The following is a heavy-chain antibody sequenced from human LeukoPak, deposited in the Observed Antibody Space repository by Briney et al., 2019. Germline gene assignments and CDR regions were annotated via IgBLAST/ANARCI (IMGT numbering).Heavy chain of an antibody. D-gene: IGHD4-23*01. J-gene: IGHJ4*02. CDR3: ARGDGGNSAFDY. Sequence: GGSLRLFCAASGFTFCDYYMSWIRQTPEKGLEWVSYISWNSYYTNYADSVKGRFTISRDNAKTSLYLHMNSLRAEDTVVYYCARGDGGNSAFDYWGQGNLVTVSS. V-gene: IGHV3-11*05. CDR2: ISWNSYYT. CDR1: GFTFCDYY.